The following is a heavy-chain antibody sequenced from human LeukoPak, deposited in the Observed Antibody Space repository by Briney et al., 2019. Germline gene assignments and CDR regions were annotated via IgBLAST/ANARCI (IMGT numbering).Heavy chain of an antibody. D-gene: IGHD1-26*01. V-gene: IGHV3-23*01. J-gene: IGHJ4*02. CDR3: AKDSGTDRVH. CDR2: INVSGGST. CDR1: GFTFSTYA. Sequence: PGGPLRLSCAASGFTFSTYAMSWVRQAPGKGLEWVSTINVSGGSTYYADSVKGRFTISRDNSKNTLYLQMNSLRVEDTAIYYCAKDSGTDRVHGGQGTLVTVSS.